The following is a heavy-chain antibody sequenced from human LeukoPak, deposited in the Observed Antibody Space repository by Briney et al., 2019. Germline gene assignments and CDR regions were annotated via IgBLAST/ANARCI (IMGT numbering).Heavy chain of an antibody. D-gene: IGHD3-16*01. CDR2: IYYSGST. Sequence: SETLPLTCTVPGGSISSYYWSWIRQPPGKGLEWIGYIYYSGSTNYNPSLKSRVTISVDTSKNQFSLKLSSVTAADTAVYYCARLAYVWGSYAFDIWGQGTMVTVSS. V-gene: IGHV4-59*08. CDR1: GGSISSYY. J-gene: IGHJ3*02. CDR3: ARLAYVWGSYAFDI.